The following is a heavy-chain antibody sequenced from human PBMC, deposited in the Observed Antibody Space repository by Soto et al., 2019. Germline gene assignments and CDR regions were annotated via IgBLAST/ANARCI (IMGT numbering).Heavy chain of an antibody. V-gene: IGHV3-30-3*01. J-gene: IGHJ4*02. D-gene: IGHD3-22*01. CDR3: ARDHYSDSSGGYFDY. CDR2: ISYDGSNK. Sequence: QVQLVESGGGVVQPGRSLRLSCAASGFTFSGYAMHWVRQAPGRGLEWVAVISYDGSNKYYADSVKGRLTISRDNSKNTVYLQLNGLRAEDTAVDYCARDHYSDSSGGYFDYWGQGTLVTVSS. CDR1: GFTFSGYA.